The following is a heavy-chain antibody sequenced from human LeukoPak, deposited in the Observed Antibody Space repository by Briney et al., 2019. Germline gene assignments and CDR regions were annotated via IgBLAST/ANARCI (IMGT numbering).Heavy chain of an antibody. CDR2: IRYDGSNK. D-gene: IGHD2-2*01. J-gene: IGHJ4*02. Sequence: PGGSLRLSCAASGFTFSNYGMHWVCQAPGKGLEWVAFIRYDGSNKYYADSVKGRFTISRDNSKTTLYLQMNSLRAEDTAVYYCAKDRGDIVVVPAAPGGGKRRGFDYWGQGTLVTVSS. V-gene: IGHV3-30*02. CDR3: AKDRGDIVVVPAAPGGGKRRGFDY. CDR1: GFTFSNYG.